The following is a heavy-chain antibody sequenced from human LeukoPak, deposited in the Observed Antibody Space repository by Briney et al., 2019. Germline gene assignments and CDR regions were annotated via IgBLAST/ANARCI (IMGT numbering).Heavy chain of an antibody. D-gene: IGHD4-11*01. J-gene: IGHJ5*02. CDR2: INHSGST. CDR1: GGSFSGYY. CDR3: ATEASNSNYDWFDP. Sequence: SETLCLTCAVYGGSFSGYYWSWIRQPPGKGLEWIGEINHSGSTNYNPSLKSRVTISVDTSKNQFSLKLSSVTAADTAVYYCATEASNSNYDWFDPWGQGTLVTVSS. V-gene: IGHV4-34*01.